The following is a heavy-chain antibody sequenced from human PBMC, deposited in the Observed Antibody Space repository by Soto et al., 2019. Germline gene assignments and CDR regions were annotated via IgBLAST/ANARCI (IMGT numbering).Heavy chain of an antibody. CDR2: ISGSGGST. D-gene: IGHD3-10*01. Sequence: EVQLLESGGGLVQPGGSLRLSCAASGFTFSSYAMSWVRQAPGKGLEWVSAISGSGGSTYYADSVKGRFTISRDNSKNTLHLQMNSLRAEDTAVYYSANVSLWFGELTAGGFDYWGQGTLATVSS. V-gene: IGHV3-23*01. J-gene: IGHJ4*02. CDR1: GFTFSSYA. CDR3: ANVSLWFGELTAGGFDY.